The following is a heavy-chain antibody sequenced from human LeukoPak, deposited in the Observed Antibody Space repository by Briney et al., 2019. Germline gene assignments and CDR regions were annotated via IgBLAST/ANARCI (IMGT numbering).Heavy chain of an antibody. J-gene: IGHJ4*02. D-gene: IGHD1-1*01. CDR1: GFIFSDHY. CDR3: ARIDWNDAQQLDY. V-gene: IGHV3-11*01. Sequence: GGSLRLSCAGSGFIFSDHYMTWIRQAPGKGLEWVSYISSSDRTMYYGDFVEGRFTVSRDNTKNSLSLQMNSLRAEDTAVYFCARIDWNDAQQLDYWGQGILVTVSS. CDR2: ISSSDRTM.